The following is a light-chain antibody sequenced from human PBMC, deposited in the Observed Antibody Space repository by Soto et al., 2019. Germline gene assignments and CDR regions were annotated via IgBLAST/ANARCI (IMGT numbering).Light chain of an antibody. CDR1: SSDVGSYNL. CDR3: CSYAGSSTFV. Sequence: QSALTQPASVSGSPGQSITISCTGTSSDVGSYNLVSWYQQHPGKAPILMIYEGSKRPSGVSNRISGSKSGNTAFLTISGLQAEDEADYYCCSYAGSSTFVFGTGTKLTVL. J-gene: IGLJ1*01. V-gene: IGLV2-23*01. CDR2: EGS.